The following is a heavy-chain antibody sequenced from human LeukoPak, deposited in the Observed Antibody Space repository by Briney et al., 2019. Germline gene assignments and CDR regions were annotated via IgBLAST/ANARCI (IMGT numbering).Heavy chain of an antibody. V-gene: IGHV3-30*03. J-gene: IGHJ4*02. CDR3: ATLPSVATIISDY. D-gene: IGHD5-12*01. CDR2: ISYDGSNK. CDR1: GFTFSSYG. Sequence: GGSLRLSCAASGFTFSSYGMHWVRQAPGKGLGWVAVISYDGSNKYYADSVKGRFTISRDNSKNTLYLQMNSLRAEDTAVYYCATLPSVATIISDYWGQGTLVTVSS.